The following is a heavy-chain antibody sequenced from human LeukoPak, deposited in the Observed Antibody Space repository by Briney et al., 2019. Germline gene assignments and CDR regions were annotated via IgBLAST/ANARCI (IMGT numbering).Heavy chain of an antibody. CDR2: ISGSGGST. CDR3: AKGQNSGSGSYQYSWFDP. D-gene: IGHD3-10*01. J-gene: IGHJ5*02. CDR1: GFTFSSYA. V-gene: IGHV3-23*01. Sequence: GGSLILSCAASGFTFSSYAMSWVRQAPGKVLEWVSAISGSGGSTHYAASVKDRFTFSRDNSKNTLFLQMNTLRAEDTAVYYCAKGQNSGSGSYQYSWFDPWGQGTLVTVSS.